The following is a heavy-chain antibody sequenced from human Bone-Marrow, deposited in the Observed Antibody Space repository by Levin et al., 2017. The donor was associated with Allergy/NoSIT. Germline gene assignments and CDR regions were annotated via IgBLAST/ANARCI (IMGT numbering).Heavy chain of an antibody. Sequence: SETLSLTCTVSGGSVSSGSYHWSWIRQTPGTGLEWIGCIHYSGSTKYNPSLKRRVAISLDMSKNHLSLRLKSVTAAATAVYFCARDRVVPGGSDYYYDGMDGWGQGTTVTVSS. CDR2: IHYSGST. D-gene: IGHD3-10*01. J-gene: IGHJ6*02. V-gene: IGHV4-61*03. CDR3: ARDRVVPGGSDYYYDGMDG. CDR1: GGSVSSGSYH.